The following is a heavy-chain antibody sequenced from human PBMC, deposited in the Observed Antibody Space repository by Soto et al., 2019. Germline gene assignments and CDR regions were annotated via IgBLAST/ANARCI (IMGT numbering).Heavy chain of an antibody. CDR1: GFTFSSYG. J-gene: IGHJ6*02. D-gene: IGHD6-13*01. CDR2: IWYDGSNK. Sequence: GGSLRLSCAASGFTFSSYGMHWVRQAPGKGLEWVAVIWYDGSNKYYADSVKGRFTISRDNSKSTLYLQMNSLRAEDTAVYYCARGGYSSSQNSYYYYGMDVWGQGTTVTVSS. V-gene: IGHV3-33*01. CDR3: ARGGYSSSQNSYYYYGMDV.